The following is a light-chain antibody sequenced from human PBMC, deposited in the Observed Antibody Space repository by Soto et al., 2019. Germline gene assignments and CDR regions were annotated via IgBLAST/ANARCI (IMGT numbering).Light chain of an antibody. J-gene: IGKJ2*01. V-gene: IGKV3-15*01. CDR1: QSVSSN. CDR3: QQYNDWPPHT. Sequence: EIVMTQSPATLSVSPGEGATLSCRASQSVSSNLAWFQQKPGQGPRLLIYGASTRATGVPARFSGSGSGTEFTLTISSLQSEDFAVYYCQQYNDWPPHTFGQGTKVDIK. CDR2: GAS.